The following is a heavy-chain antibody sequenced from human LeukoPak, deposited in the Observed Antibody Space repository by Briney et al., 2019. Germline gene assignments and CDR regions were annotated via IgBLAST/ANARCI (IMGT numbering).Heavy chain of an antibody. V-gene: IGHV1-18*01. J-gene: IGHJ4*02. CDR3: ARVERDGYNSYYFDY. D-gene: IGHD5-24*01. Sequence: ASVKVSCKASGYTFTSYGISWVRQAPGQRLEWMGWISAYNGNTNYAQKLQGRVTMTTDTSTSTAYMELRSLRSDDTAVYYCARVERDGYNSYYFDYWGQGTLVTVSS. CDR2: ISAYNGNT. CDR1: GYTFTSYG.